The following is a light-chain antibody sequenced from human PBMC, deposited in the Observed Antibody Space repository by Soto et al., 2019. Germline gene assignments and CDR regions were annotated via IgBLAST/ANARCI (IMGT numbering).Light chain of an antibody. J-gene: IGKJ1*01. Sequence: DIVMTQSPDSLAVSLGERATINCKSSQSVLYSSNNKNYLAWYQQKPGQPPKLLIYWASTRKSGVPDRFSGSGPGTDFTLTISSLQAEDVAVYYCQQYYSTPPWTFGQGTEVDIK. V-gene: IGKV4-1*01. CDR3: QQYYSTPPWT. CDR2: WAS. CDR1: QSVLYSSNNKNY.